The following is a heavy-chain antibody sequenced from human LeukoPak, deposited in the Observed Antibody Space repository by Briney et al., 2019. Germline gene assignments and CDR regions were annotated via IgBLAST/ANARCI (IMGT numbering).Heavy chain of an antibody. CDR1: GYTFTSYD. CDR2: MNPNSGNT. CDR3: ARGRAVFDWFRNYYYYMDV. V-gene: IGHV1-8*01. D-gene: IGHD3-9*01. J-gene: IGHJ6*03. Sequence: ASVKVSYKASGYTFTSYDINWVRQATGQGLEWMGWMNPNSGNTGYAQKLQGRVTMTRNTSISTAYMELSSLRSEDTAVYYCARGRAVFDWFRNYYYYMDVWGKGTTVTISS.